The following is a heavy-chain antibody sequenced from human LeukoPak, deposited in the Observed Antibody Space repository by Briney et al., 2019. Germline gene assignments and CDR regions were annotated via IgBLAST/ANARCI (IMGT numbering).Heavy chain of an antibody. D-gene: IGHD6-19*01. CDR1: GGSISSYY. CDR3: ARGGGWSPYYFDY. J-gene: IGHJ4*02. CDR2: IYSSGST. V-gene: IGHV4-59*01. Sequence: PSETLSLTCTVSGGSISSYYWSWIRQPPGKGLEWIAYIYSSGSTSYNLSLKSRVTISVDTSKNQFSLKWSSVTAADTAVYYCARGGGWSPYYFDYWGQGTLVTVSS.